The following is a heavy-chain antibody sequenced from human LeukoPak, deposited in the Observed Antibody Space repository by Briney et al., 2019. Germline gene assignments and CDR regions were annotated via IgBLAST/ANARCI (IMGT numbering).Heavy chain of an antibody. CDR3: ARVGWLRSFAFDI. J-gene: IGHJ3*02. D-gene: IGHD5-12*01. Sequence: GGSLRLSCAASGFTFSFYWMHWVRQAPGKGLVWVSRINIDGSSTTYADSVKGRFTISRDNSKNTLYLQMNSLRAEDTAVYYCARVGWLRSFAFDIWGQGTMVTVSS. CDR2: INIDGSST. CDR1: GFTFSFYW. V-gene: IGHV3-74*01.